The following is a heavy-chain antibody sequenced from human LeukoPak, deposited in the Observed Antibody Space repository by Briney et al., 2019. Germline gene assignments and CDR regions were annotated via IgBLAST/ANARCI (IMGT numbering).Heavy chain of an antibody. CDR3: ARDEAPIAAAGIGGDAFDN. V-gene: IGHV3-30*04. CDR2: ISYDGSNK. CDR1: GFTFSSYA. Sequence: GGSLRLSCAASGFTFSSYAMHWVRQAPGKGLEWVAVISYDGSNKYYADSVKGRFTISRDNSKNTLYLQMNSLRAEDTAVYYCARDEAPIAAAGIGGDAFDNWGQGTMVTVSS. D-gene: IGHD6-13*01. J-gene: IGHJ3*02.